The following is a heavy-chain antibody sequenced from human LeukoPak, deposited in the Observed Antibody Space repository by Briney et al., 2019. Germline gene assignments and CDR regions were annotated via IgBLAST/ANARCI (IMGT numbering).Heavy chain of an antibody. CDR1: GGSISSSSYY. Sequence: SETLSLTCTVSGGSISSSSYYWGWIRQPPGKGLEWIGSIYYSGSTYYNPSLKSRATISVDTSKNQFSLKLSSVTAADTAVYYCARHRSSRRAYYDSSGYHSGLYYYGMDVWGQGTTVTVSS. CDR2: IYYSGST. V-gene: IGHV4-39*01. D-gene: IGHD3-22*01. J-gene: IGHJ6*02. CDR3: ARHRSSRRAYYDSSGYHSGLYYYGMDV.